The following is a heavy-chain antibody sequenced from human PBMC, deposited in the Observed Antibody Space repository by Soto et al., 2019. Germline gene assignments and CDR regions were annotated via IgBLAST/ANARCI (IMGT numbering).Heavy chain of an antibody. Sequence: PSETLSLTCAVHGGSFSGYYWDWIRQPPGKGLEWIGEVNHGGTSNYNPSLKSRVIISVDTSKNQFSLKLTSVTAADTALYYCARVHCNSTTCHVFDYWGRGTLVTVSS. V-gene: IGHV4-34*01. CDR3: ARVHCNSTTCHVFDY. J-gene: IGHJ4*02. CDR1: GGSFSGYY. D-gene: IGHD2-2*01. CDR2: VNHGGTS.